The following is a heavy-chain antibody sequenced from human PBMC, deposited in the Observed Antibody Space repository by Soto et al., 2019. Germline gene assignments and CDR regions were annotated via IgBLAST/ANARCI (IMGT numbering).Heavy chain of an antibody. V-gene: IGHV3-11*01. Sequence: GGSLRLSCAASGFTFSDYYMSWIRQAPGKGLEWVSYISSSGSTIYYADSVKGRFTISRDNAKNSLYLEMNSLRAEDTAVYYCAREYSSSWFDYWGQGTLVTVSS. CDR1: GFTFSDYY. CDR3: AREYSSSWFDY. J-gene: IGHJ4*02. D-gene: IGHD6-13*01. CDR2: ISSSGSTI.